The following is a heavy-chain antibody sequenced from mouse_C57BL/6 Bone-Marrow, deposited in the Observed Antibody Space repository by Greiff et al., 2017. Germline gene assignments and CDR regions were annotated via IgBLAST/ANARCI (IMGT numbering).Heavy chain of an antibody. Sequence: EVKLQESGPELVKPGASVKISCKASGYSFTGYYMNWVKQSPEKSLEWIGEINPSTGGTTYNQKFKAKATLTVDKSSSTAYMQLKSLTSEDSAVYYCARKDYYGPGFSYWGQGTLVTVSA. D-gene: IGHD1-1*01. CDR2: INPSTGGT. J-gene: IGHJ3*01. V-gene: IGHV1-42*01. CDR3: ARKDYYGPGFSY. CDR1: GYSFTGYY.